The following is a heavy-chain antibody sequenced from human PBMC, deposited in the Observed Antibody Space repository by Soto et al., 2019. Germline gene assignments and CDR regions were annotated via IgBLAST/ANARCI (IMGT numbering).Heavy chain of an antibody. V-gene: IGHV3-23*01. D-gene: IGHD3-22*01. CDR3: AKAGQMIARYFDL. Sequence: EVQLLESGGGLVQPGGSLRLSCAASGFTFSSYAMSWVRQAPGKGLEWVSAISGSGGSTDYADSVKGRFTISRDNSKKTPYLQMNSRRAEDTAVYYCAKAGQMIARYFDLWGRGTLVTVSS. CDR1: GFTFSSYA. J-gene: IGHJ2*01. CDR2: ISGSGGST.